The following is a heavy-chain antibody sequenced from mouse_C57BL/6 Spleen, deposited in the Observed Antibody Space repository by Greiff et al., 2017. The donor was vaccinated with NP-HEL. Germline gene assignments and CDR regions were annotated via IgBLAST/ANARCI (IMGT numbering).Heavy chain of an antibody. V-gene: IGHV1-82*01. Sequence: VKVVESGPELVKPGASVKISCKASGYAFSSSWMNWVKQRPGQGLEWIGRIYPGDGDTNYNGKFKGKATLTADKSSSTAYMQLSSLTSEDSAVYFCAGGGRAHFDYWGQGTTVTVSS. CDR2: IYPGDGDT. CDR3: AGGGRAHFDY. CDR1: GYAFSSSW. D-gene: IGHD3-1*01. J-gene: IGHJ2*01.